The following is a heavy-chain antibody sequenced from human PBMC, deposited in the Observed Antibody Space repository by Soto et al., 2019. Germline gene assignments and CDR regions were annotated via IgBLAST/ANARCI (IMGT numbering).Heavy chain of an antibody. CDR2: IYYSGST. CDR3: ARHDYYDSGSYS. V-gene: IGHV4-39*01. Sequence: QLQLQESGPGLVKPSETLSLTCTVSNGSISSRSHYWGWIRQPPGKGLEWIGTIYYSGSTYYNPSLESRVXXXVXPSKNQYSLKLRSVTAADTAVYYCARHDYYDSGSYSWGQGTLVSVSS. CDR1: NGSISSRSHY. J-gene: IGHJ5*02. D-gene: IGHD3-10*01.